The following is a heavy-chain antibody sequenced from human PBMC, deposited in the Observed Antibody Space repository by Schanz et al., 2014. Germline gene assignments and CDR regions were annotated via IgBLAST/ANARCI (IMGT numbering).Heavy chain of an antibody. D-gene: IGHD6-19*01. Sequence: QVQLVQSGPEVKKPGSSVKVSCQAFGDTFSKYNIMWVRQVPGQGLEWLGRIMPLRGIGNNAWKFQDRLTITADKSMNITYMELSSLGTEDTAVYYCTRLRQADPNGFDVWGQGTTVNVS. CDR1: GDTFSKYN. V-gene: IGHV1-69*02. CDR2: IMPLRGIG. CDR3: TRLRQADPNGFDV. J-gene: IGHJ6*02.